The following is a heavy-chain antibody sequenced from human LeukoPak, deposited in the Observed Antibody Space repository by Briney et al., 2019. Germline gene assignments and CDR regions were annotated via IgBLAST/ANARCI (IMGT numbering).Heavy chain of an antibody. D-gene: IGHD4-17*01. CDR1: GFTFRSYT. Sequence: GGSLRLSCVAPGFTFRSYTMNWVRQAPGKGLEWVSSISSRDTYIKYADSVKGRFTIPRDNAKNSLYLQMNSLRAEDTAVYYCARGGNHGDYWYFDLWGRGTLVTVSS. CDR3: ARGGNHGDYWYFDL. J-gene: IGHJ2*01. V-gene: IGHV3-21*01. CDR2: ISSRDTYI.